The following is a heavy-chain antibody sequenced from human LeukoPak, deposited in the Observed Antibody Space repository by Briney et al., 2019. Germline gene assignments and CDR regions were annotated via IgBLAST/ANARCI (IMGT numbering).Heavy chain of an antibody. CDR2: ISSDGSDK. D-gene: IGHD2-21*02. Sequence: PGRSLRLSCAASEFTFSYYAMHWVRQAPGKGLEWVAFISSDGSDKYYADSMKGRFTISRDNSKNTLYLQMTSLRGEDTAMYYCAREGTARDAFDIWGQGTMVTVSS. CDR3: AREGTARDAFDI. J-gene: IGHJ3*02. V-gene: IGHV3-30-3*01. CDR1: EFTFSYYA.